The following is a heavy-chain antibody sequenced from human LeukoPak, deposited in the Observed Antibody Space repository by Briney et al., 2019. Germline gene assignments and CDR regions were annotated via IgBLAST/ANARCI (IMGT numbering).Heavy chain of an antibody. CDR3: AKMRPNDSSGYYYVWDY. CDR1: GFTFSSYA. Sequence: PGGSLRLSCAASGFTFSSYAMSWVRQAPGKGLEWVSAISGSGGSTYYADSVKGRFTISRDNSKNTLYLQMNSLRAEDTAVYYCAKMRPNDSSGYYYVWDYWGQGTLVTVSS. D-gene: IGHD3-22*01. CDR2: ISGSGGST. J-gene: IGHJ4*02. V-gene: IGHV3-23*01.